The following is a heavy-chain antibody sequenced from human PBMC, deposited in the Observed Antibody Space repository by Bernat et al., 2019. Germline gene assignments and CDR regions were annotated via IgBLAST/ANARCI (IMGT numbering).Heavy chain of an antibody. Sequence: QLLESGGGLVQPGGSLRLSCAASGFTFSTYAMSWVRQAPGEGLEWVSVISGSGGNTYYADSVKGRFTISRDNSKRTLYLQMNSLRAEDTAVYFCVKGRGPANYNWFDPGGQGTLVTVSS. V-gene: IGHV3-23*01. CDR3: VKGRGPANYNWFDP. J-gene: IGHJ5*02. D-gene: IGHD4/OR15-4a*01. CDR1: GFTFSTYA. CDR2: ISGSGGNT.